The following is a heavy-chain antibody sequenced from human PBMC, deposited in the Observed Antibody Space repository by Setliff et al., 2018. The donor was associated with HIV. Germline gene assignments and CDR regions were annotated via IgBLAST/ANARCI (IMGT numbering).Heavy chain of an antibody. CDR1: GFTFSNYG. CDR3: ARLRLYNSALDY. J-gene: IGHJ4*02. V-gene: IGHV3-23*01. CDR2: ISGSGDDT. Sequence: GGSLRLSCAVSGFTFSNYGMSWVRQAPGKGLEWVSVISGSGDDTFYADSVRSRFTISRDNSRNTLYLQMNSLRAEDTAVYYCARLRLYNSALDYWGQGTLVTVSS. D-gene: IGHD2-21*02.